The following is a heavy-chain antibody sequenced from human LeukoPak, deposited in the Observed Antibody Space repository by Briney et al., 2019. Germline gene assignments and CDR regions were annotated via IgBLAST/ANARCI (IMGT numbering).Heavy chain of an antibody. D-gene: IGHD3-22*01. J-gene: IGHJ4*02. CDR2: IYYRGNA. CDR3: AREEDRSGD. V-gene: IGHV4-39*07. Sequence: PSETLSLTCTVSGGSISSSNYYWAWIRQPPGQGLEWIGSIYYRGNAYYNPSLKSRVTISVDTSKNQFSLSISSVSAADTAVYFCAREEDRSGDWGQGALVTVTS. CDR1: GGSISSSNYY.